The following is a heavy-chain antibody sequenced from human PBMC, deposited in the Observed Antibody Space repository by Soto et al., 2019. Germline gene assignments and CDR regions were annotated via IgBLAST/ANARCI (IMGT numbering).Heavy chain of an antibody. CDR3: AKGAAYCSTTTCRGAMDV. CDR1: GFMFSSYG. J-gene: IGHJ6*02. V-gene: IGHV3-30*18. Sequence: QVQLVESGGGVVQPGRSRRLSCAASGFMFSSYGIDWVRQAPGKGLEWVAAISYDGSDQWYAESVKGRFTISRDNSKNTLYLHMNSLGVEDTAVYYCAKGAAYCSTTTCRGAMDVWGQRTTVTVSS. CDR2: ISYDGSDQ. D-gene: IGHD2-2*01.